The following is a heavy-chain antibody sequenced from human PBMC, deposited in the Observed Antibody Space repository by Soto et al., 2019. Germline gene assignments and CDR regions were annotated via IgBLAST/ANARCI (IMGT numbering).Heavy chain of an antibody. J-gene: IGHJ4*02. CDR1: GFTFSSYN. CDR2: ISSSSSTI. CDR3: ARPSAAAGNGFDY. Sequence: GGSLTLSCAASGFTFSSYNMNWVRQAPGKGLEWVSYISSSSSTIYYADSVKGRFTISRDNAKNSLYLQMNSLRDEDTAVYYCARPSAAAGNGFDYWGQGTLVTAPQ. D-gene: IGHD6-13*01. V-gene: IGHV3-48*02.